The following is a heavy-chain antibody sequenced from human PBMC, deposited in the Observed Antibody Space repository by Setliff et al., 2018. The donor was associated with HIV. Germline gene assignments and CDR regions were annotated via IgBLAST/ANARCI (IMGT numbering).Heavy chain of an antibody. CDR3: ARDFPYDYDSSGPG. Sequence: ASVKVSCKASGYTFTGYYMHWVRQAPGQGLEWMGRINPNTGGTDYAQKFQGRVTMTGDTSISTAYMELSRLRSDDTAVYYCARDFPYDYDSSGPGWGQGTLVTVSS. J-gene: IGHJ4*02. D-gene: IGHD3-22*01. CDR2: INPNTGGT. V-gene: IGHV1-2*06. CDR1: GYTFTGYY.